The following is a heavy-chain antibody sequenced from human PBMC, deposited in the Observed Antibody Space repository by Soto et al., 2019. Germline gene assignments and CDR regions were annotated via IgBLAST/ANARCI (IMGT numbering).Heavy chain of an antibody. V-gene: IGHV1-69*01. CDR3: ARDGGSHSGGIAY. J-gene: IGHJ4*02. CDR2: ISPIFGTA. D-gene: IGHD1-26*01. Sequence: QVQLVQSGAEVKKPGSSVKVSCKASGGTFSSYSINWVRQAPGQGLEWMGEISPIFGTANYAQKFKGRVTITADESTSTVCMGLSSLRSEDTAVYYCARDGGSHSGGIAYWGPGPLVTVSS. CDR1: GGTFSSYS.